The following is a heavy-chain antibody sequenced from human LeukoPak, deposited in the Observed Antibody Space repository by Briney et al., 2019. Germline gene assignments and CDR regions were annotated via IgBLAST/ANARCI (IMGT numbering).Heavy chain of an antibody. CDR2: ISGSGGST. V-gene: IGHV3-23*01. J-gene: IGHJ5*02. CDR3: AKMTRPLLWFGELLCSFDP. CDR1: GFTFSSYA. D-gene: IGHD3-10*01. Sequence: GGSLRLSCAASGFTFSSYAMSWVRQAPGKGTEWVSAISGSGGSTYYADSVKGRFTISRDNSKNTLYLQMNSLRAEDTAVYYCAKMTRPLLWFGELLCSFDPWGQGTLVTVSS.